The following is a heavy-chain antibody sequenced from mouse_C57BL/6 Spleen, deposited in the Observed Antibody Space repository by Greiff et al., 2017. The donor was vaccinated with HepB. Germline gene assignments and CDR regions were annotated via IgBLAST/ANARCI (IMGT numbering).Heavy chain of an antibody. V-gene: IGHV1-54*01. CDR1: GYAFTNYL. D-gene: IGHD1-1*01. CDR3: ARGGSSYDWYFDV. CDR2: INPGSGGT. J-gene: IGHJ1*03. Sequence: QVQLKQSGAELVRPGTSVKGSCKASGYAFTNYLIEWVKQRPGQGLEWIGVINPGSGGTNYNEKFKGKATLTADKSSSTAYMQLSSLTSEDSAVYFCARGGSSYDWYFDVWGTGTTVTVSS.